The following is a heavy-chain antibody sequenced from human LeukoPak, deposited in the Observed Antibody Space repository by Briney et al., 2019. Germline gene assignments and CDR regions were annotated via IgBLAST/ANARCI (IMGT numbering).Heavy chain of an antibody. Sequence: PGGSLRLSCAASVFTVSSNYMSWVRQAPGKGLEWVSVIYSGGSTYYADSVKGRFTISRDNSKNTLYLQMNSLRAEDTAVYYCARDRAGDYSDYWGQGTLVTVSS. CDR3: ARDRAGDYSDY. CDR2: IYSGGST. V-gene: IGHV3-53*01. CDR1: VFTVSSNY. J-gene: IGHJ4*02.